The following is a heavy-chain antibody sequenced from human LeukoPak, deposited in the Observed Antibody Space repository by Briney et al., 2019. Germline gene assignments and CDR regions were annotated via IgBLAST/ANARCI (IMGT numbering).Heavy chain of an antibody. V-gene: IGHV4-30-4*01. Sequence: SETLSLTCTVSGGSISSGDYYWSWIRQPPGKGLEWIGYIYYSGSTYYNPSLKSRVTISVDTSKNQFSLKLSSVTAADTAVYYCARSTTETGYSSSWYSFDFDYWGQGTLVTVSS. CDR3: ARSTTETGYSSSWYSFDFDY. D-gene: IGHD6-13*01. CDR2: IYYSGST. J-gene: IGHJ4*02. CDR1: GGSISSGDYY.